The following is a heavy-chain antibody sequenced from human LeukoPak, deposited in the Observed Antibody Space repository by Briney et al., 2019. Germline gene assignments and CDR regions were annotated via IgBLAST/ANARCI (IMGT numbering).Heavy chain of an antibody. CDR1: GGTFSSYA. Sequence: SVKVSCKASGGTFSSYAISWVRQAPGQGLEWMGRIIPILGIANYAQKFQGRVTITADKSTSTAYMEPSSLRSEDTAVYYCARRITMVRGVITYNWFDPWGQGTLVTVSS. D-gene: IGHD3-10*01. J-gene: IGHJ5*02. CDR2: IIPILGIA. CDR3: ARRITMVRGVITYNWFDP. V-gene: IGHV1-69*04.